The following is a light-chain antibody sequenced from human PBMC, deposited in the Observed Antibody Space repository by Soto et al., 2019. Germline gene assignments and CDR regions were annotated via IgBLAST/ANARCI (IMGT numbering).Light chain of an antibody. V-gene: IGLV1-36*01. Sequence: HSVLTQPPSVSEAPGQRVTISCSGSSSNIGNNAVNWYQQLPGKAPKLLIYYDDLLPSGVSDRFSGSESGTSASLAISGLQSEDEADYYCAAWDDSLNGPVFGGGTKLTVL. J-gene: IGLJ2*01. CDR2: YDD. CDR1: SSNIGNNA. CDR3: AAWDDSLNGPV.